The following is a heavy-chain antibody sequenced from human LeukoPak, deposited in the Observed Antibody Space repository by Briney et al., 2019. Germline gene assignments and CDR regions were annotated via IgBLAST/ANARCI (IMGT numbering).Heavy chain of an antibody. D-gene: IGHD3-10*01. CDR2: IKSKTDGGTT. V-gene: IGHV3-15*01. CDR3: ANDVTMVPGGYYYYGMDV. J-gene: IGHJ6*02. CDR1: GFTFSNAW. Sequence: GGSLRLSCAAAGFTFSNAWMSWVRQAPGKGMEWVGRIKSKTDGGTTDYAAPVKGRFTISRDDSKNTLYLQMNSLRAEDTAVYYCANDVTMVPGGYYYYGMDVWGQGTTVTVSS.